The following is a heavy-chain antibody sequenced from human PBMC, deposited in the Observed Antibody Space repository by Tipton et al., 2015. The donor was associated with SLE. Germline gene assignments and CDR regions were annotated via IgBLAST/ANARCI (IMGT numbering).Heavy chain of an antibody. CDR1: GASISGYY. D-gene: IGHD1-1*01. Sequence: TLSLTCTVSGASISGYYWSWIRQPPGKGLEWIAYIYTGESTNYNPSLKSRVTISVDTSMNQFSLKLSSVTAADTAVYYRARRTGTTGGAFDIWGHGTMVTVSS. J-gene: IGHJ3*02. CDR3: ARRTGTTGGAFDI. CDR2: IYTGEST. V-gene: IGHV4-4*09.